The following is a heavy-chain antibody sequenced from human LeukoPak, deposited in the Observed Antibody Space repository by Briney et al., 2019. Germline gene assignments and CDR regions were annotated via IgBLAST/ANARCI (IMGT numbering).Heavy chain of an antibody. V-gene: IGHV4-59*08. CDR3: ARQEVVVAAGYYGMDV. CDR1: GGSISSYY. J-gene: IGHJ6*02. Sequence: PSETLSLTCTVSGGSISSYYWSWIRQPPGKGLEWIGYIYYSGSTNYNPSLKSRVTISVDTSKNQFSLKLSSVTAADTAVYYCARQEVVVAAGYYGMDVWGQGTTVTVSS. CDR2: IYYSGST. D-gene: IGHD2-15*01.